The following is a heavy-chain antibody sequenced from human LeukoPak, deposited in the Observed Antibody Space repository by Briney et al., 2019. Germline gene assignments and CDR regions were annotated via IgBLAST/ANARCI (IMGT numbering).Heavy chain of an antibody. Sequence: GGTLTLSCAASGFSFSTYGMSWVRQTPERGLEWVSRVSASGGRTYYADSVKGRFTISRDNSKNTMSLQMNNLRADDTAVYYCAKSYASGSFYDYWGQGTLVTVSS. CDR2: VSASGGRT. CDR1: GFSFSTYG. J-gene: IGHJ4*02. V-gene: IGHV3-23*01. CDR3: AKSYASGSFYDY. D-gene: IGHD3-10*01.